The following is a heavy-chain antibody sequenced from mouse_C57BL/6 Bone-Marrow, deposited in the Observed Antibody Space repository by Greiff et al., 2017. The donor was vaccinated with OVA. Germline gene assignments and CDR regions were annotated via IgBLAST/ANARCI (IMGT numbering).Heavy chain of an antibody. CDR2: IYPGDGDT. J-gene: IGHJ2*01. CDR3: ARSRNFAY. CDR1: GYAFSSSW. V-gene: IGHV1-82*01. Sequence: QVQLQQSGPELVKPGASVKISCKASGYAFSSSWMNWVKQRPGKGLEWIGRIYPGDGDTNYNGKFKGKATLTADKSSSPAYMQLSSLTSEDSAVYFCARSRNFAYWGQGTTLTVSS.